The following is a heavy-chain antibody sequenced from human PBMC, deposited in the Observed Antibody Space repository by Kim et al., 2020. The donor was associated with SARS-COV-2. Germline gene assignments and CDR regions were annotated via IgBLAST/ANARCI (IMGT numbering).Heavy chain of an antibody. CDR3: ARDSRYYDILTGYYFYGMDV. CDR2: IYSGGST. CDR1: GFTVSSNY. J-gene: IGHJ6*02. V-gene: IGHV3-66*02. Sequence: GGSLRLSCAASGFTVSSNYMSWVRQAPGKGLEWVSVIYSGGSTYYADSVKGRFTISRDNSKNTLYLQMNSLRAEDTAVYYCARDSRYYDILTGYYFYGMDVWGQGTTVTVSS. D-gene: IGHD3-9*01.